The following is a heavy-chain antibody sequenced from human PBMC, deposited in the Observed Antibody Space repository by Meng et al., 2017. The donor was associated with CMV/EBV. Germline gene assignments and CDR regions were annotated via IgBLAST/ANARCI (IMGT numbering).Heavy chain of an antibody. CDR2: IIPIFGTA. D-gene: IGHD6-19*01. Sequence: SVKVSCKASGGTFSSYAISWVRQAPGQGLEWMGGIIPIFGTANYAQKFQGRVTMTRDTSISTAYMELSRLRSDDTAVYYCAREDVVAGTVAFDIWGQGTMVTVSS. CDR1: GGTFSSYA. V-gene: IGHV1-69*05. J-gene: IGHJ3*02. CDR3: AREDVVAGTVAFDI.